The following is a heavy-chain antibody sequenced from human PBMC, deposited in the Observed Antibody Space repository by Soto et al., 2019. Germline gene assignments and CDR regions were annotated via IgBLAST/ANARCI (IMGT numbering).Heavy chain of an antibody. Sequence: EVNLLESGGDVVQPGGSLRLSCAASGFTFSSYAMNWVRQAPGKWLEWVSSVSANGRNTYYADSVKGRFTVSRDKSKNALFLQLDSLRVEDTAIYYCAKDLSSLGWLALGAPFDSWGPGTRVTVSS. V-gene: IGHV3-23*01. J-gene: IGHJ4*02. CDR3: AKDLSSLGWLALGAPFDS. CDR1: GFTFSSYA. CDR2: VSANGRNT. D-gene: IGHD3-22*01.